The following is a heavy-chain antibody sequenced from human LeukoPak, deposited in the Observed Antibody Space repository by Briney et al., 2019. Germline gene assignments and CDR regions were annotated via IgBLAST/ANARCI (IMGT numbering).Heavy chain of an antibody. CDR1: GFTFSNYA. Sequence: GGSLRLSCVASGFTFSNYAMSWVRQAPGKGLEGVSAISGSGGSTYYADSVKGRFTISRDNSKNTLYLQMNSLRAEDTAVYYCAKAQVLSMPPTWFDPWGQGTLVTVSS. J-gene: IGHJ5*02. V-gene: IGHV3-23*01. CDR2: ISGSGGST. D-gene: IGHD2/OR15-2a*01. CDR3: AKAQVLSMPPTWFDP.